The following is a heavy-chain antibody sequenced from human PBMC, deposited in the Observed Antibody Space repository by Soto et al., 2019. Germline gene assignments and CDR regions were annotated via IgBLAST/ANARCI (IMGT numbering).Heavy chain of an antibody. J-gene: IGHJ4*02. CDR1: GYSISSGYY. V-gene: IGHV4-38-2*01. Sequence: PSETLSLTCAVSGYSISSGYYWGWIRQPPGKGLEWIGSIYHSGSTYYNPSLKSRVTISVDTSKNQFSLKLSSVTAADTAVYYCARVAGYCSGGSCYWFDYWGQGTLVTVSS. D-gene: IGHD2-15*01. CDR2: IYHSGST. CDR3: ARVAGYCSGGSCYWFDY.